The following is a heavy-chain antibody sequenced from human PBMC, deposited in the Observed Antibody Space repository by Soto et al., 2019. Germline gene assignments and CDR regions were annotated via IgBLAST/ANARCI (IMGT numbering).Heavy chain of an antibody. V-gene: IGHV1-69*13. CDR2: IIPIFGTA. CDR3: ARAITIFGVPPPGNYYYYYGMDV. D-gene: IGHD3-3*01. J-gene: IGHJ6*02. Sequence: ASVKVSCKASGGTFSSYAISWVRQAPGQGLKWMGGIIPIFGTANYAQKFQGRVTITADESTSTAYMELSSLRSEDTAVYYCARAITIFGVPPPGNYYYYYGMDVWGQGTTVTVSS. CDR1: GGTFSSYA.